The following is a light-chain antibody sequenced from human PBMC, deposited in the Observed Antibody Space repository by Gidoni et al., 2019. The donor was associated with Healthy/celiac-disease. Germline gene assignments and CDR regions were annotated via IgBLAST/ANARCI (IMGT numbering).Light chain of an antibody. Sequence: QSVLTPPPSVSAAPVQKVTISCSGSSSNIRNNYVSWYQQLPGTAPKLLIYDNNKRPSGIPDRFSGSKSGTSATLGITGLQTGDEADYYCGTWDSSLSAGVFGGGTKLTVL. V-gene: IGLV1-51*01. CDR3: GTWDSSLSAGV. J-gene: IGLJ2*01. CDR1: SSNIRNNY. CDR2: DNN.